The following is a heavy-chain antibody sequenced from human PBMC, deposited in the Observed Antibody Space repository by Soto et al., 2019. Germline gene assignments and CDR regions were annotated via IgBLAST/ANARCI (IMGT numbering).Heavy chain of an antibody. V-gene: IGHV3-30*18. CDR2: ISYDGSNK. Sequence: PGGSLRLSCAASGFTFSSYGMHWVRQAPGKGLEWVAVISYDGSNKYYADSVKGRFTISRDNSKNTLYLQMNSLRAEDTAAYYCAKEGYDFWSGYYPHYYYYGMDVWGQGTTVTVSS. D-gene: IGHD3-3*01. J-gene: IGHJ6*02. CDR3: AKEGYDFWSGYYPHYYYYGMDV. CDR1: GFTFSSYG.